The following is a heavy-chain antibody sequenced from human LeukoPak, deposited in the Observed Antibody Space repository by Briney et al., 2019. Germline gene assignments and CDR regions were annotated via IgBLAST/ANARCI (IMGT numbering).Heavy chain of an antibody. D-gene: IGHD6-25*01. Sequence: GGSLRLSCAASGFTFDDYTMHWVRQAPGKGLEWVSLISWDGGSTYYADSVKGRFTISRDNSKNSLYLQMNSLRTEDTALYYWAKEPGGGSGYSFDYWGKGTLVTVSS. CDR2: ISWDGGST. CDR1: GFTFDDYT. J-gene: IGHJ4*02. CDR3: AKEPGGGSGYSFDY. V-gene: IGHV3-43*01.